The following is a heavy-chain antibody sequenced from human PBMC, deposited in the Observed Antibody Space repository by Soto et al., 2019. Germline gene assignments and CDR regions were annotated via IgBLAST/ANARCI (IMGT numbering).Heavy chain of an antibody. CDR1: GGSISSYY. J-gene: IGHJ5*02. V-gene: IGHV4-59*01. CDR2: IYYSGST. D-gene: IGHD3-10*01. Sequence: SETLSLTCTVSGGSISSYYWSWIRQPPGKGLEWIGYIYYSGSTNYNPSLKSRVTISVDTSKNQFSLKLSSVTAADTAVYYCARTYYYGSGSYLGWFDTWGQGTLVTVS. CDR3: ARTYYYGSGSYLGWFDT.